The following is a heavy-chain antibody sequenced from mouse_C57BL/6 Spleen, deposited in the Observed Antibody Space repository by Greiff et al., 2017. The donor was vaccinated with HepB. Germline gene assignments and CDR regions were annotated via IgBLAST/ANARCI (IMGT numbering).Heavy chain of an antibody. CDR2: INPNNGGT. CDR3: ARKDDGYYLLFDY. J-gene: IGHJ2*01. D-gene: IGHD2-3*01. CDR1: GYTFTDYN. Sequence: EVKLQESGPELVKPGASVKIPCKASGYTFTDYNMDWVKQSHGKSLEWIGDINPNNGGTIYNQKFKGKATLTVDKSSSTAYMELRSLTSEDTAVYYCARKDDGYYLLFDYWGQGTTLTVSS. V-gene: IGHV1-18*01.